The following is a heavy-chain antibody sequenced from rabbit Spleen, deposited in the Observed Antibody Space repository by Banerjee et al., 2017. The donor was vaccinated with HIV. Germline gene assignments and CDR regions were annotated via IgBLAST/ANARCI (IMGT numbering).Heavy chain of an antibody. CDR2: IYGDRSGST. D-gene: IGHD1-1*01. Sequence: QQQLEESGGDLVKPEGSLTLTCTASGFSFSSSYYMCWVRQAPGKGLECIACIYGDRSGSTYYANWANGRFTISSHNAQNTLFLQLSSLTAADTATYFCARDTSSSFSSYGMDLWGPGTLVTVS. CDR1: GFSFSSSYY. V-gene: IGHV1S45*01. J-gene: IGHJ6*01. CDR3: ARDTSSSFSSYGMDL.